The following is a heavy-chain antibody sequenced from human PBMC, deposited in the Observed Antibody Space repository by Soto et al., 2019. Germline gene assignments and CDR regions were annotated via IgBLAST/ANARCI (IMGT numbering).Heavy chain of an antibody. D-gene: IGHD2-8*01. CDR2: INPNSGAT. J-gene: IGHJ4*02. CDR1: GYTFSGYY. V-gene: IGHV1-2*02. CDR3: AADATAWQQMVPSDY. Sequence: ASVKVSCKASGYTFSGYYIHWVRQAPGQGLEWMGWINPNSGATNYARKLQARVTMTRDTSITTAYMELSRLTSEDTAIYYCAADATAWQQMVPSDYWGQGTLVTVSS.